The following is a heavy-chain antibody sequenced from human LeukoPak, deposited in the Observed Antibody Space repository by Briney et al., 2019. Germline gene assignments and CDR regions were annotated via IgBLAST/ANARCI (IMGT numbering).Heavy chain of an antibody. D-gene: IGHD3-9*01. CDR3: AREAYYDILTGYYGLIGLDYFDY. CDR1: GFTFSSYE. J-gene: IGHJ4*02. V-gene: IGHV3-48*03. CDR2: ISSSGSTI. Sequence: GGSLRLSCAASGFTFSSYEMNWVRQAPGKGLEWVSYISSSGSTIYYADSVKGRFTISRDNAKNSLYLQMNSLRAEDTAVYYCAREAYYDILTGYYGLIGLDYFDYWGQGTLVTVSS.